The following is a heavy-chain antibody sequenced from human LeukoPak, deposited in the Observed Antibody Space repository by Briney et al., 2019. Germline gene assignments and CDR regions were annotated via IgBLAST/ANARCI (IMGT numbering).Heavy chain of an antibody. CDR1: GFTFSDYY. D-gene: IGHD1-7*01. Sequence: KSGGSLRLSCAASGFTFSDYYMSWIRQAPGKGLEWVSYISSSGNTIYYADSVKGRFTISRDNPKNSLYLQMNSLRAEDTAVYYCARGGHWNYGSDFDYWGQGTLVTVSS. J-gene: IGHJ4*02. CDR2: ISSSGNTI. V-gene: IGHV3-11*01. CDR3: ARGGHWNYGSDFDY.